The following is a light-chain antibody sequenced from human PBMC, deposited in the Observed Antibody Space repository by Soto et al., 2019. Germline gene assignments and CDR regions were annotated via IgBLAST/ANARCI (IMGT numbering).Light chain of an antibody. V-gene: IGKV3-11*01. J-gene: IGKJ2*01. CDR2: DAS. Sequence: IVLTQSPATLSLSPGERATLSCRASQSVSSYLAWYQQKPGQAPRLLIYDASNRATGIPARFSGSGSGTDFTLTISSLEPVDFAVYYCQQRSNWMYTFGQGTKLEIK. CDR3: QQRSNWMYT. CDR1: QSVSSY.